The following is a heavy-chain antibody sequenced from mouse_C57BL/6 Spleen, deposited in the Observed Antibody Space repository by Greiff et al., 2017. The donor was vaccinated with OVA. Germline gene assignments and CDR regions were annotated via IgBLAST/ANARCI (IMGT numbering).Heavy chain of an antibody. CDR1: GYTFTSYW. CDR3: ARGGDGYSDY. D-gene: IGHD2-3*01. J-gene: IGHJ2*01. Sequence: QLQQPGAELVMPGASVKLSCKASGYTFTSYWMHWVKQRPGQGLEWNGENDASDSYTNYNQKFKGKSTLTVDKSSSTAYMQLSSLTSEDSAVYYCARGGDGYSDYWGQGTTLTVSS. V-gene: IGHV1-69*01. CDR2: NDASDSYT.